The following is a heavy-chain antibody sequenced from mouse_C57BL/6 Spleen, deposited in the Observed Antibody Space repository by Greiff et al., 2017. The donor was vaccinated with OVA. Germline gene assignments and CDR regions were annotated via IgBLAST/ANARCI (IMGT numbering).Heavy chain of an antibody. J-gene: IGHJ1*03. D-gene: IGHD1-1*01. Sequence: QVQLQQPGAELVKPGASVKMSCKASGYTFTSYWITWVKQRPGQGLEWIGDIYPGSGSTNYNEKFKSKATLTVDTSSSTAYMQLSRLTSGDSAVYYCANYCSSYWYFDVWGTGTTVTVSS. CDR1: GYTFTSYW. V-gene: IGHV1-55*01. CDR2: IYPGSGST. CDR3: ANYCSSYWYFDV.